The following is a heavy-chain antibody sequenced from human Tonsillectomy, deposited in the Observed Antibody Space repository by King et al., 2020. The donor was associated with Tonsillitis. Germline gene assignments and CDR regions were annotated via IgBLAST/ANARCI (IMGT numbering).Heavy chain of an antibody. CDR1: GFSLSNARMG. CDR3: ARIPPTDWYPDY. CDR2: IFSNDEK. Sequence: TLQESGPVLVKPTETLTLTCTVSGFSLSNARMGVSWIRQPPGQALEWLAHIFSNDEKSYSTSLKSRLTISKDTSKSQVVLTMTNMDPVDTATYYCARIPPTDWYPDYWGQGTLVTVSS. D-gene: IGHD3-9*01. J-gene: IGHJ4*02. V-gene: IGHV2-26*01.